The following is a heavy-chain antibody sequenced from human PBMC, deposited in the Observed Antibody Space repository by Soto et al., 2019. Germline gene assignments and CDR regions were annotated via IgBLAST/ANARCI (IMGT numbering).Heavy chain of an antibody. CDR2: IIPISGTA. CDR1: GGTFSSYA. V-gene: IGHV1-69*01. J-gene: IGHJ6*02. Sequence: QVQLVQSGAEVKKPGSSVKVSCKASGGTFSSYAISWVRQAPGQGLEWMGGIIPISGTANYAQKFQGRVTSTADESTSTAYRGLSNPRSEDTAVYYCARSQGSSTSLEIYYYYYYGMDVWCQGTTVTVSS. CDR3: ARSQGSSTSLEIYYYYYYGMDV. D-gene: IGHD2-2*01.